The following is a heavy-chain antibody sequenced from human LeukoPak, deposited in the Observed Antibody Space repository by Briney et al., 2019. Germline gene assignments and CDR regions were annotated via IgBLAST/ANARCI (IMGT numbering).Heavy chain of an antibody. J-gene: IGHJ6*02. Sequence: GGSLRLSCTASGFTFGDYAMSWVRQAPGKGLEWVGFIGSKAYGGTTEYAASVKGRFTISRDDSKSIAYLQMNSLKTEDTAVYYCTRDSAGSGSYYYYYYGMHVWGQGTTVTVSS. V-gene: IGHV3-49*04. D-gene: IGHD3-10*01. CDR2: IGSKAYGGTT. CDR3: TRDSAGSGSYYYYYYGMHV. CDR1: GFTFGDYA.